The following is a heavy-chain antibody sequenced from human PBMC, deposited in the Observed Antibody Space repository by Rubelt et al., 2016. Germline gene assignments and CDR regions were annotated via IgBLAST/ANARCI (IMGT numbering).Heavy chain of an antibody. CDR2: IIPIFGTA. CDR1: GGTFSSYA. J-gene: IGHJ5*02. Sequence: QVQRVQSGSEVKKPGSSVKVSCKASGGTFSSYAISWVRQAPGQGLEWMGGIIPIFGTAHYAQKSQARVTITADESTSTADMELSSLRSEDTAVYYCARSKEDWFDPWGQGTLVTVSS. D-gene: IGHD4-11*01. CDR3: ARSKEDWFDP. V-gene: IGHV1-69*01.